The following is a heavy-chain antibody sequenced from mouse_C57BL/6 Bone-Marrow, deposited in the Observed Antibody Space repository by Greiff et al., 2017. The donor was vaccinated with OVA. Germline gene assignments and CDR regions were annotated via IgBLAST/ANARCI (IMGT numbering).Heavy chain of an antibody. V-gene: IGHV1-69*01. Sequence: VQLQQPGAELVMPGASVKLSCKASGYTFTSYWMHWVKQRPGQGLEWIGEIDPSDSYTNYNQKFKGKSTLTVDKSSSPAYMQLSILTSEDSAVYYCAREGQGAMDYWGQGTSVTVSS. D-gene: IGHD3-3*01. CDR3: AREGQGAMDY. CDR2: IDPSDSYT. J-gene: IGHJ4*01. CDR1: GYTFTSYW.